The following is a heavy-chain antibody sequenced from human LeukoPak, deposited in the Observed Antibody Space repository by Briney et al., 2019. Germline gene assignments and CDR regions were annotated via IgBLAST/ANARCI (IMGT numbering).Heavy chain of an antibody. Sequence: SQTLSLTCAISGASVSSSSAAWGWIRQSPSRGLEWLGRTYYRSGWYNDYALSVESRITINPDTSKNQVSLQLTSVTPEDTAVYYCSRELAWGPADYWGQGTLVTVSS. D-gene: IGHD7-27*01. CDR1: GASVSSSSAA. J-gene: IGHJ4*02. CDR2: TYYRSGWYN. CDR3: SRELAWGPADY. V-gene: IGHV6-1*01.